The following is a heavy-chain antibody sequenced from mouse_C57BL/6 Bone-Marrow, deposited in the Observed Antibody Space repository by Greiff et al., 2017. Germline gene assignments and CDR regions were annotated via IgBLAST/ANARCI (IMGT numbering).Heavy chain of an antibody. J-gene: IGHJ2*01. CDR1: GFTFSSYA. CDR2: ISDGGSYT. CDR3: ARDLCFDY. Sequence: EVQRVESGGGLVKPGGSLKLSCAASGFTFSSYAMSWVRQTPEKRLEWVATISDGGSYTYYPDNVKGRFTISRDNAKNNLYLQMSHLKSEDTAMYYCARDLCFDYWGQGTTLTVSS. V-gene: IGHV5-4*01. D-gene: IGHD2-3*01.